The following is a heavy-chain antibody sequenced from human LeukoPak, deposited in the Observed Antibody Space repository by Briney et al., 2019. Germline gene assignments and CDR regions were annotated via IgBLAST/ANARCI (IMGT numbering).Heavy chain of an antibody. CDR1: GFTFSNYA. D-gene: IGHD6-19*01. Sequence: GGSLRLSCAASGFTFSNYAIHWVRQAPGKGLEWVSLISLDGSNKYFADSVKGRFTISRDNSKNTLHLQMNSLRAEDTALYYCVRGIGLSSGWYEFDYWGQGTLVTVSS. CDR3: VRGIGLSSGWYEFDY. CDR2: ISLDGSNK. J-gene: IGHJ4*02. V-gene: IGHV3-30-3*01.